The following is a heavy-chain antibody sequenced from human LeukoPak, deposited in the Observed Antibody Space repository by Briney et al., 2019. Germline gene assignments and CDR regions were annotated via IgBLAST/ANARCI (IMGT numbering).Heavy chain of an antibody. CDR3: ARDKGTFDI. J-gene: IGHJ3*02. CDR2: INPNSGGT. CDR1: GYTFTNFG. V-gene: IGHV1-2*02. Sequence: ASVKVSCKASGYTFTNFGISWVRQAPGQGLEWMGWINPNSGGTNYAQKFQGRVTMTRDTSISTAYMELSRLRSDDTAVYYCARDKGTFDIWGQGTMVTVSS.